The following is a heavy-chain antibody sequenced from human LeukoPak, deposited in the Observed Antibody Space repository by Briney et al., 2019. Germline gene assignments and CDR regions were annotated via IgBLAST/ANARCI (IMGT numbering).Heavy chain of an antibody. CDR3: ASSKWFYFDS. CDR1: QFTFRNYE. Sequence: PGGSLRLTCTTSQFTFRNYEVNWVRQAPWKGLEWISFTGSSTIQYADSVTGRFTISRDNAKNSLYLQMNSLRVEDTAVYYCASSKWFYFDSWGQGTLVTVSS. J-gene: IGHJ4*02. D-gene: IGHD3-22*01. V-gene: IGHV3-48*03. CDR2: TGSSTI.